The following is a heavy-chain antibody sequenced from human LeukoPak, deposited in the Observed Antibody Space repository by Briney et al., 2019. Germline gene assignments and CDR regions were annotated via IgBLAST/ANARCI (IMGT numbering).Heavy chain of an antibody. CDR1: GYTFTHHG. D-gene: IGHD6-19*01. J-gene: IGHJ2*01. V-gene: IGHV1-18*01. CDR3: ARDPSNTSGRYQYFDL. Sequence: ASVKVSCKASGYTFTHHGITWVRQAPGQGLEWMGWISAYNGDTIYAQNFQGRLTMTTDSSTTTAYMELRSLTTDDPALYFCARDPSNTSGRYQYFDLWGRGTLVTVSS. CDR2: ISAYNGDT.